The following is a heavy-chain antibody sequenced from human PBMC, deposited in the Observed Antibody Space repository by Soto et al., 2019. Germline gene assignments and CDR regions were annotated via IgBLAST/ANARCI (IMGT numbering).Heavy chain of an antibody. Sequence: PWGSLRLSCASSGFTFSSYSMNWVRQAPGKGLECVSYISSSSSTIYYADSVKGRFTISRDNAKNSLYLQMNSLRDEDTAVYYCARVGHTLTGYYKPGRHAFDIWGQGTMVTGSS. V-gene: IGHV3-48*02. CDR3: ARVGHTLTGYYKPGRHAFDI. D-gene: IGHD3-9*01. CDR2: ISSSSSTI. CDR1: GFTFSSYS. J-gene: IGHJ3*02.